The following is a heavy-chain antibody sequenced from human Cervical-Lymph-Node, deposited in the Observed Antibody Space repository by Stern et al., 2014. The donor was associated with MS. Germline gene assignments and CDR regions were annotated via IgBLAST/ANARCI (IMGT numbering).Heavy chain of an antibody. CDR3: ARERVHRGSYLDYYYYGMDV. Sequence: QVQLQESGPGLVKPSETLSLTCTVSGGSISSYYWSWIRQPPGKGLEWIGYIYYSGSTNYNPSLKSRVTLSVETSKNQFSLKLSFGTPADTAVYYCARERVHRGSYLDYYYYGMDVWGQGTTAPVSS. CDR2: IYYSGST. J-gene: IGHJ6*02. D-gene: IGHD1-26*01. CDR1: GGSISSYY. V-gene: IGHV4-59*01.